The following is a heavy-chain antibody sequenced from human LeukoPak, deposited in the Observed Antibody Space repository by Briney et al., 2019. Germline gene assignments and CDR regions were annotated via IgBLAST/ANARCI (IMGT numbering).Heavy chain of an antibody. D-gene: IGHD6-13*01. J-gene: IGHJ5*02. V-gene: IGHV3-7*01. Sequence: GGSLRLSCAASGFTFSSYWMSWVRQAPGKGLEWVANIKQDGSEKYYVDSVKGRLTISRDNAKNSLYLQMNSLRAEDTAVYYCAREQQLVRTWLDPWGQGTLVTVSS. CDR2: IKQDGSEK. CDR1: GFTFSSYW. CDR3: AREQQLVRTWLDP.